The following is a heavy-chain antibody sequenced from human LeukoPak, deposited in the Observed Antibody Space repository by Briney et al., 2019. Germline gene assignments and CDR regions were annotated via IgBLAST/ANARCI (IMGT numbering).Heavy chain of an antibody. J-gene: IGHJ5*02. Sequence: PSETLSLTCTVSGGSISSYYWSWIRQPPGKGLEWIGYIYYSGSTNYNPSLKSRVTISVDTSKNQFSLKLSSVTAADTAVYYCARVLRDCSSTSCPNWFDPWGQGTLVTVSS. CDR1: GGSISSYY. CDR2: IYYSGST. CDR3: ARVLRDCSSTSCPNWFDP. V-gene: IGHV4-59*01. D-gene: IGHD2-2*01.